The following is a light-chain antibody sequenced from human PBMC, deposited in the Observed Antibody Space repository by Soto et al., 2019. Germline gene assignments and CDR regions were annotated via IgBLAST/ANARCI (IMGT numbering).Light chain of an antibody. CDR2: AAS. Sequence: DIQLTQSPSFLSASVGDRVTITCRASQGINDYLAWYQQKPGKAPKLLIYAASTLQSEVPSRFSGSASGPEFTLTISSLQPEDFATYYCQQFNVYPLTFGGGTKVEIK. CDR3: QQFNVYPLT. CDR1: QGINDY. J-gene: IGKJ4*01. V-gene: IGKV1-9*01.